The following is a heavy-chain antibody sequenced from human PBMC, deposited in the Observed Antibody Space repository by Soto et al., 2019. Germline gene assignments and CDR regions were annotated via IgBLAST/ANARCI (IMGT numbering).Heavy chain of an antibody. V-gene: IGHV3-21*01. J-gene: IGHJ4*02. Sequence: GGSLRLSCAASGFTFSSYSMTWVRQAPGKGLEWVSSISSSSTYIHYGDSVKGGFTISRDNAKNSLNLQMNSLRAEDTAVYFCARDTNYYASGSGVDYWGQGILVTVSS. CDR3: ARDTNYYASGSGVDY. D-gene: IGHD3-10*01. CDR1: GFTFSSYS. CDR2: ISSSSTYI.